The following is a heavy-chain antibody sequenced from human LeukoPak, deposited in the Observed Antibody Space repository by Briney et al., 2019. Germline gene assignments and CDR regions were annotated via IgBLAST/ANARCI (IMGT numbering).Heavy chain of an antibody. D-gene: IGHD1-26*01. CDR1: GGSISSGDYY. J-gene: IGHJ4*02. Sequence: SQTLSLTCTVSGGSISSGDYYWSWIRQPPGKGLEWIGYIYYSGSTYYNPSLKSRVTISVDTSKNQFSLKLSSVTAADTAVYYCARVGWEVGATPPYYFDYWGQGTLVTVSP. V-gene: IGHV4-30-4*01. CDR3: ARVGWEVGATPPYYFDY. CDR2: IYYSGST.